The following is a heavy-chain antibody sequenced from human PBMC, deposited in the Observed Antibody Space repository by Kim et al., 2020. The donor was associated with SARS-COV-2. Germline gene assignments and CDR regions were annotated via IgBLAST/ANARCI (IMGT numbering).Heavy chain of an antibody. D-gene: IGHD4-4*01. CDR3: AKTIEDYIYYYGMDV. CDR1: GFTFSSYA. J-gene: IGHJ6*02. V-gene: IGHV3-23*01. Sequence: GGSLRLSCAASGFTFSSYAMSWVRQAPGKGLEWVSAISGSGGSTYYADSVKGRFTISRDNSKNTLYLQMNSLRAEDTAVYYCAKTIEDYIYYYGMDVWGQGTTVTVSS. CDR2: ISGSGGST.